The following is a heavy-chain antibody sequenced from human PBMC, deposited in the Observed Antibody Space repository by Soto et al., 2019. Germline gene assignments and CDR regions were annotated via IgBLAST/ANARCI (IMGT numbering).Heavy chain of an antibody. CDR1: GFTFSSYS. Sequence: GGSLRLSCAASGFTFSSYSMNWVRQAPGKGLEWVSYISSSSSTIYYADSVKGRFTISRDNAKNSLFLEMNNLTADDAGVYYCAKVAPFILGSPCWGQGTLVTVSS. V-gene: IGHV3-48*01. CDR3: AKVAPFILGSPC. J-gene: IGHJ4*02. D-gene: IGHD2-21*01. CDR2: ISSSSSTI.